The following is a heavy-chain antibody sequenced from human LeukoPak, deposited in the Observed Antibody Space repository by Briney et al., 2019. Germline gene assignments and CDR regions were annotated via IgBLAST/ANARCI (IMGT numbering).Heavy chain of an antibody. CDR2: VDQTGSP. J-gene: IGHJ6*03. CDR3: ARDLGGYPFFMDV. V-gene: IGHV4-39*07. CDR1: GGSLRSDRHN. D-gene: IGHD2-15*01. Sequence: SETLSLTCSVSGGSLRSDRHNWAWVRQSADKGLEHIGSVDQTGSPYYNPPLKSRVTISVDTSNKQYSLNLTSVTAADTAVYYCARDLGGYPFFMDVWGKGITVTVSS.